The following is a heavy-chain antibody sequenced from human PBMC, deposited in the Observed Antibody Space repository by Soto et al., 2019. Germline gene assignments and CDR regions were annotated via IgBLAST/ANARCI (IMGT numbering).Heavy chain of an antibody. J-gene: IGHJ6*02. CDR2: IVVGSGNT. Sequence: SVKVSCQASGFTFTRSAVQWVRQARGQRLEWIGWIVVGSGNTNYAQKFQERVTITRDMSTSTAYMELSSLRSEDTAVYYCAREIVPVWPLYGLDVWGQGTTVTVS. CDR3: AREIVPVWPLYGLDV. D-gene: IGHD2-2*01. V-gene: IGHV1-58*01. CDR1: GFTFTRSA.